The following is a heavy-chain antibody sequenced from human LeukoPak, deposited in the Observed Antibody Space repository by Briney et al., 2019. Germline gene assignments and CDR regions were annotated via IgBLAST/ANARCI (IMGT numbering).Heavy chain of an antibody. V-gene: IGHV1-58*01. CDR2: IVVGSGNT. Sequence: SVKVSCKASGLTFTGSAVQWVRQARGQRLEWIGWIVVGSGNTNYAQKFQERVTITRDMSTSTAYMELSSLRSEDTAVYYCVFALLHDYGDYWGQGTLVTVSS. CDR3: VFALLHDYGDY. J-gene: IGHJ4*02. CDR1: GLTFTGSA. D-gene: IGHD3-3*01.